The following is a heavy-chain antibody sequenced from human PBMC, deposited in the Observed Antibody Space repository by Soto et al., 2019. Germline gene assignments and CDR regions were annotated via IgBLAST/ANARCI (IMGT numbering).Heavy chain of an antibody. Sequence: PGGSLRLSCAASGFTFSSYAMSWVRQAPGKGLEWVSAISGSGGSTYYADYVKGRFTISRDNSKNTLYLQMNSLRAEDTSVYYCAVAPSQRFRVATSYFDYWGQGTLVTVSS. V-gene: IGHV3-23*01. CDR3: AVAPSQRFRVATSYFDY. CDR2: ISGSGGST. D-gene: IGHD5-12*01. CDR1: GFTFSSYA. J-gene: IGHJ4*02.